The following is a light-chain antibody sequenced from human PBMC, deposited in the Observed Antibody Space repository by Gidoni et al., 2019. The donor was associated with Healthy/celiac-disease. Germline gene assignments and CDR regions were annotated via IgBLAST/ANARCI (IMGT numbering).Light chain of an antibody. J-gene: IGKJ3*01. CDR1: QSVSSY. CDR2: DAS. CDR3: QQRSNWPPFT. Sequence: EIVLTQSPATLSLSPGESATLSCRASQSVSSYLAWYQQKPGQAPRLRIYDASNRATGIPARFSGSGSGTDFTLTISSLEPEDFAVYYCQQRSNWPPFTFGPGTKVDIK. V-gene: IGKV3-11*01.